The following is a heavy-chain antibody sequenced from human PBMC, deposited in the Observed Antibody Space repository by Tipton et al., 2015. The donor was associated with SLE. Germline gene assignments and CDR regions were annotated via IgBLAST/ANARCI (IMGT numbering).Heavy chain of an antibody. D-gene: IGHD3-22*01. Sequence: TLSLTCAVYGGSFSGYYWGWIRQPPGKGLEWIGSIYHSGSTYYNPSLKSRVTISVDTSKNQFSLKLSSVTAADTAVYYCARIGIYYDSSGYLDYWGQGTLVTVAS. V-gene: IGHV4-34*01. CDR3: ARIGIYYDSSGYLDY. J-gene: IGHJ4*02. CDR1: GGSFSGYY. CDR2: IYHSGST.